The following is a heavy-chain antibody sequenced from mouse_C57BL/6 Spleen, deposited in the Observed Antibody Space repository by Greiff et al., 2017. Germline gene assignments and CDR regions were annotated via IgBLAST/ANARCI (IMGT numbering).Heavy chain of an antibody. V-gene: IGHV1-22*01. J-gene: IGHJ2*01. CDR3: AREVITTVVSYYFDY. D-gene: IGHD1-1*01. CDR1: GYTFTDYN. Sequence: EVQLQQSGPELVKPGASVKMSCKASGYTFTDYNIHWVKQSHGKSLEWIGYINPNNGGTSYNQKFKGKATLTVNKSSSTAYMELRSLTSEDSAVYYCAREVITTVVSYYFDYWGQGTTLTVSS. CDR2: INPNNGGT.